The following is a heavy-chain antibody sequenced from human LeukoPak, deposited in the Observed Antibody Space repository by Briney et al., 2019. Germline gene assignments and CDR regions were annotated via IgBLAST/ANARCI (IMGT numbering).Heavy chain of an antibody. Sequence: ASVKVSCKASGYTFTGYYMHWVRQAPGQGLEWMGWINPNSGGTNYAQKFQGWVTMTRDTSISTAYMELSRLRSDDTAVYYCARSDSGGYGAEYFQHWGQGTLVTVSS. D-gene: IGHD3-22*01. CDR1: GYTFTGYY. CDR2: INPNSGGT. V-gene: IGHV1-2*04. CDR3: ARSDSGGYGAEYFQH. J-gene: IGHJ1*01.